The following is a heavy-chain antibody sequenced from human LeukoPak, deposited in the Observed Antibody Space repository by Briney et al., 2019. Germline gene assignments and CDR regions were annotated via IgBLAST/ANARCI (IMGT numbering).Heavy chain of an antibody. J-gene: IGHJ4*02. Sequence: GASVTVSCMASVYTFTVYYVQWLSQAAGQGGDWMAWINPNTSVTNLAQNFQGMVTLTSDTSISTAYMELSRLTSNDTAIYYCTSVDSGPAYLMYDYWGQGTLVTVSS. CDR3: TSVDSGPAYLMYDY. V-gene: IGHV1-2*02. CDR1: VYTFTVYY. D-gene: IGHD3-16*01. CDR2: INPNTSVT.